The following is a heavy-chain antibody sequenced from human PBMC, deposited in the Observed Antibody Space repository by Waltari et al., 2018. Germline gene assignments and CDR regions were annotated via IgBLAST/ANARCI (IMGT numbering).Heavy chain of an antibody. V-gene: IGHV4-39*01. J-gene: IGHJ4*02. D-gene: IGHD2-15*01. Sequence: QLQESGPGLVKPSETLPLTCTVSVASSDSTYNYWGWIRQPPGKGLEWIGSHYYSGSTHYNPSLKSRVTISVDTSKNQFSLKLTSVTAADTAVYYCVQLPGYWGQGILVTVSS. CDR3: VQLPGY. CDR2: HYYSGST. CDR1: VASSDSTYNY.